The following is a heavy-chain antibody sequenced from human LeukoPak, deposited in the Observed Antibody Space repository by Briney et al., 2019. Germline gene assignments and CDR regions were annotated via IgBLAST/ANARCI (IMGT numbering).Heavy chain of an antibody. CDR2: ISSGGSMI. D-gene: IGHD3-10*01. Sequence: PRGSLRLSCVAPGFTFSDYYINWIRQAPGMGLEWIAYISSGGSMIYYADSVKGRFAISRDNAKNSVYLQMNSLRAEDTALYYCARKIYGSDNYIDYWGQGTLVTVSS. CDR1: GFTFSDYY. CDR3: ARKIYGSDNYIDY. J-gene: IGHJ4*02. V-gene: IGHV3-11*01.